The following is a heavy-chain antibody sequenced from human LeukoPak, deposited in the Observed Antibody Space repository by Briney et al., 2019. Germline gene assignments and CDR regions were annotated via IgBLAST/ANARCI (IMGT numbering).Heavy chain of an antibody. J-gene: IGHJ6*03. Sequence: SETLSLTCTVSGGSISSYYWGWIRQPPGKGLEWIGSIYYSGSTYYNPSLKSRVTISVDTSKNQFSLKLSSVTAADTAVYYCARQSGPPIYYYYYMDVWGKGTTVTVSS. V-gene: IGHV4-39*01. CDR2: IYYSGST. D-gene: IGHD3-3*01. CDR3: ARQSGPPIYYYYYMDV. CDR1: GGSISSYY.